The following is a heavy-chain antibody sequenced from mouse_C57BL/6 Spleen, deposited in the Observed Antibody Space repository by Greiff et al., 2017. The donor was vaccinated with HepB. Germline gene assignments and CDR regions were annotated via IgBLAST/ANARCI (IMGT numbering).Heavy chain of an antibody. CDR2: IHPNSGST. CDR3: ELVDAYLTNAMDY. V-gene: IGHV1-64*01. J-gene: IGHJ4*01. D-gene: IGHD2-12*01. Sequence: VQLQQPGAELVKPGASVKLSCKASGYTFTSYWMHWVKQRPGQGLEWIGMIHPNSGSTNYNEKFKSKATLTVDKSSSTAYMQLSSLTSEDSAVYYCELVDAYLTNAMDYWGQGTSVTVSS. CDR1: GYTFTSYW.